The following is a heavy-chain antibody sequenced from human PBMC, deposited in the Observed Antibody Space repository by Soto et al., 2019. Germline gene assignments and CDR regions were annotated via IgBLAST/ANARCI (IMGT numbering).Heavy chain of an antibody. CDR2: ISGSADST. CDR3: AKSGQSSSVNREV. CDR1: GFTFRSYA. D-gene: IGHD6-6*01. J-gene: IGHJ6*02. V-gene: IGHV3-23*01. Sequence: EVQMLESGGGLVQPGGSLRLSCAASGFTFRSYATNWVRQAPGKGLEWVSTISGSADSTYYADSVKGRFTISRDNSKNTLSLEMNSLIAEDTAVYYCAKSGQSSSVNREVWGQGTTVPVSS.